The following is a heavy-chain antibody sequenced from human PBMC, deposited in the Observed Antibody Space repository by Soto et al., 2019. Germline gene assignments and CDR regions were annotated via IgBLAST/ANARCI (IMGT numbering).Heavy chain of an antibody. J-gene: IGHJ6*02. CDR1: GGSLSGFY. V-gene: IGHV4-34*01. D-gene: IGHD3-3*01. CDR2: IKHSGST. CDR3: VREGHYDLWGYYYGMDV. Sequence: QVQLQQWGAGLLKPSETLSLTCAVYGGSLSGFYWSWIRQAPGKGLEWIGEIKHSGSTNYNPSLKSRVTISVDTSKNQFSLKLRSLTAADTAVYYCVREGHYDLWGYYYGMDVWGQGTTVTVSS.